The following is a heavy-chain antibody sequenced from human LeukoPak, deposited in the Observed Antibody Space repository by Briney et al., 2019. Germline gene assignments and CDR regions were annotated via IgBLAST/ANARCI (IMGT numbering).Heavy chain of an antibody. D-gene: IGHD4-17*01. CDR2: IYTSGST. CDR1: GGSISSGSYY. CDR3: AREGGLRSAFDI. Sequence: SETLSLTCTVSGGSISSGSYYWSWIRQPAGKGLEWIGRIYTSGSTNYNPSLKSRVTISVDTSKNQFSLKLSSVTAADTAVYYCAREGGLRSAFDIWGQGTMVTVSS. V-gene: IGHV4-61*02. J-gene: IGHJ3*02.